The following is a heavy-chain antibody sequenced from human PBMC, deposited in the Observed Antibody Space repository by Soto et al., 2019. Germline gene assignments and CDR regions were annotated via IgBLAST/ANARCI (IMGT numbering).Heavy chain of an antibody. CDR3: ASGTMDTRYYYYGMDV. V-gene: IGHV1-69*13. CDR2: IIPIFGTA. Sequence: ASVKVSCKASGGTFSSYAISRVRQAPGQGLEWMGGIIPIFGTASYAQKFQGRVTITADESTSTAYMELSSLRSEDTAVYYCASGTMDTRYYYYGMDVWGQGTTVTSP. J-gene: IGHJ6*02. D-gene: IGHD5-18*01. CDR1: GGTFSSYA.